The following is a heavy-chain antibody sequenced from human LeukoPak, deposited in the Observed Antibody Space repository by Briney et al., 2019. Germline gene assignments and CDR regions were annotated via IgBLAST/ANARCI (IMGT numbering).Heavy chain of an antibody. CDR3: ARVVAAGTTDY. CDR2: INPNSGGT. V-gene: IGHV1-2*02. Sequence: GASVKVSCKASGYTFTGYYMHWVRQAPGQGLEWMGWINPNSGGTNYAQKFQGRVTMTRNTSISTAYMELSSLRSEDTAVYYCARVVAAGTTDYWGQGTLVTVSS. CDR1: GYTFTGYY. J-gene: IGHJ4*02. D-gene: IGHD6-13*01.